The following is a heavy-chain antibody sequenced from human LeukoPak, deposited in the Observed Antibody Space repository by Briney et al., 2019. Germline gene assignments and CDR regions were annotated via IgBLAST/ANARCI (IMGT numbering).Heavy chain of an antibody. V-gene: IGHV4-39*01. Sequence: SETLSLTCTVSGGSISSRSNSWGWIRQTPGKGLEWIATIYNSGSTYYNPSLKSRVTLSVDTSKNQFSLRLTSVTAADTALYYCARHVDMPTTGLGDWGQGTLVTVSS. CDR1: GGSISSRSNS. CDR2: IYNSGST. CDR3: ARHVDMPTTGLGD. D-gene: IGHD5-24*01. J-gene: IGHJ4*02.